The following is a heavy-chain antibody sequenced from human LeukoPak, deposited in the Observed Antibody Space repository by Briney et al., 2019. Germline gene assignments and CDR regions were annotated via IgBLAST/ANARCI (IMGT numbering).Heavy chain of an antibody. D-gene: IGHD3-9*01. CDR2: INPNSGGT. CDR1: GYTFTGYY. Sequence: ASVKVSCKASGYTFTGYYMHWVRQAPGQGLEWMGWINPNSGGTNYAQKFQGRVTMTRDTSISTAYMELSRLRSDDTAVYYCARDSSVIRYFDWLLTYDAFDIWGQGTMVTVSS. J-gene: IGHJ3*02. CDR3: ARDSSVIRYFDWLLTYDAFDI. V-gene: IGHV1-2*02.